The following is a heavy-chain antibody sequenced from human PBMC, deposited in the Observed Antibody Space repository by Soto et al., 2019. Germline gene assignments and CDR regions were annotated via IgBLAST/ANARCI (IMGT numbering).Heavy chain of an antibody. CDR3: ARDLGGTAMAAYYYYGMDV. J-gene: IGHJ6*02. CDR1: GFTFSSYG. Sequence: GGSLRLSCAASGFTFSSYGMHWVRQAPGKGLEWVAVIWYDGSNKYYADSVKGRFTISRDNSKNTLYLQMNSLRAEDTAVYYCARDLGGTAMAAYYYYGMDVWGQGTTVTVSS. CDR2: IWYDGSNK. D-gene: IGHD5-18*01. V-gene: IGHV3-33*01.